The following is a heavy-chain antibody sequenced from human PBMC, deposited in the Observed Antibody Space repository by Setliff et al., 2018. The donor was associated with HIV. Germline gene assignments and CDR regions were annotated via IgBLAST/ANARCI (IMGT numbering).Heavy chain of an antibody. CDR3: ARDRIVVVPAAISYYSYGMDV. Sequence: SATLSLTCTVSGGSISSGSYYWSWIRQPAGKGLEWIGRIYTSGSTNYNPSLKSRVTISVDTSKNQFSLKLSSVTAADTAVYYRARDRIVVVPAAISYYSYGMDVW. D-gene: IGHD2-2*01. J-gene: IGHJ6*01. CDR2: IYTSGST. V-gene: IGHV4-61*02. CDR1: GGSISSGSYY.